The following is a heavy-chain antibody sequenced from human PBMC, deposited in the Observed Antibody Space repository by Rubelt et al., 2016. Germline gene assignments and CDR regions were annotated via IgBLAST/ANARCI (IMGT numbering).Heavy chain of an antibody. J-gene: IGHJ4*02. CDR3: ARGGVAYDSSGYYYVGEMD. Sequence: QVQLVESGGGVVQPGRSLRLSCAASGFTFSDYYMSWIRQAPGKGLEWVSYISSSSSYTNYADSVKGRFTISRDNAKNSLYLQMNSLRAEDTAVYYCARGGVAYDSSGYYYVGEMDWGQGTLVTVSS. CDR2: ISSSSSYT. V-gene: IGHV3-11*05. D-gene: IGHD3-22*01. CDR1: GFTFSDYY.